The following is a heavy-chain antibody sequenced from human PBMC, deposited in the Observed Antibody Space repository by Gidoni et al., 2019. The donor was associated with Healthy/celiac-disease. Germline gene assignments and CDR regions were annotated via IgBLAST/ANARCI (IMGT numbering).Heavy chain of an antibody. CDR2: ISSSSSYI. D-gene: IGHD6-13*01. CDR1: GVTFSSYS. Sequence: EVQLVESGGGLVKPGGSLRLSCAASGVTFSSYSMNWVRQAPGKGLEWVSSISSSSSYIYYADSVKGRFTISRDNAKNSLYLQMNSLRAEDTAVYYCARDSSSWYPFDYWGQGTLVTVSS. J-gene: IGHJ4*02. V-gene: IGHV3-21*01. CDR3: ARDSSSWYPFDY.